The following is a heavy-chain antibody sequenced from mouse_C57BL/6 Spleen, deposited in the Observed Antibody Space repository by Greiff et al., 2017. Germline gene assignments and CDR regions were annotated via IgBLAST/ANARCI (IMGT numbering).Heavy chain of an antibody. V-gene: IGHV10-1*01. CDR2: IRSKSNNYAT. J-gene: IGHJ2*01. Sequence: EVQLVESGGGLVQPKGSLKLSCAASGFSFNTYAMNWVRQAPGKGLEWVARIRSKSNNYATYYADSVKDRFNISRDDSESMLYLHMNNLTTEDTAMYYGGRDVYGSFDYWGQGTTLTVSS. D-gene: IGHD1-1*01. CDR3: GRDVYGSFDY. CDR1: GFSFNTYA.